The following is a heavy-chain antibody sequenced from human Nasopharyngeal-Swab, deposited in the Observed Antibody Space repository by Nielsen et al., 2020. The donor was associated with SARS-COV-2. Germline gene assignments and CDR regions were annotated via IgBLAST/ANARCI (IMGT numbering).Heavy chain of an antibody. Sequence: GESLKISCKGSGYRFSTYWINWVRQMPGKGLEWMGIIYPGDSDTRYSPSFQGQVSISVDKSITTAYLQWNSLKASDTAMYYCVRPEGVATSFKYYFQYGMDVWGQGTMVTVPS. CDR1: GYRFSTYW. J-gene: IGHJ6*02. V-gene: IGHV5-51*01. CDR3: VRPEGVATSFKYYFQYGMDV. D-gene: IGHD5-12*01. CDR2: IYPGDSDT.